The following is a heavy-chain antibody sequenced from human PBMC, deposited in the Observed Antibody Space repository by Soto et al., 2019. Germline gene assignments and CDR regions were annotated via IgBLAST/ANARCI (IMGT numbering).Heavy chain of an antibody. CDR3: ARVNSGGYSLD. J-gene: IGHJ4*02. V-gene: IGHV1-8*01. D-gene: IGHD5-18*01. CDR2: MNPNSCNT. Sequence: ASVKVSCKASGYTFTSYDINWVRQATGQGLEWMGWMNPNSCNTGYAQKFQGRVTMTRNTSIRTAYMELSSLRSDDTAVYYCARVNSGGYSLDWGQGTLVTVSS. CDR1: GYTFTSYD.